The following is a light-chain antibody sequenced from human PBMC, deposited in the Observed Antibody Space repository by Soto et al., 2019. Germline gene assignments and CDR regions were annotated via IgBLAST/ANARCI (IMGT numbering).Light chain of an antibody. V-gene: IGLV2-8*01. CDR1: SSDVGGHNY. CDR2: DVN. Sequence: QSALTQPPSASGSPGQSVTISCTGTSSDVGGHNYVSWYQQHPGKAPKLIIYDVNKRPSGVPDRFSGSKSGNTASLTVSGLQADDEADYYCSAYAGSNTFVFGTGTKVTVL. CDR3: SAYAGSNTFV. J-gene: IGLJ1*01.